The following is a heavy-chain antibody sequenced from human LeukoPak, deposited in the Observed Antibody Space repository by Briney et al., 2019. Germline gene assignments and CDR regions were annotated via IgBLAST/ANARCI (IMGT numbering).Heavy chain of an antibody. J-gene: IGHJ4*02. CDR3: ARGARGAEDFDY. CDR1: GYTFTGYD. CDR2: MNPNSGNT. Sequence: ASVKVSCKASGYTFTGYDINWVRQATGQGLEWMGWMNPNSGNTGYAQKFQGRVTMTRNTSISTAYMELSSLRSEDTAVYYCARGARGAEDFDYWGQGTLVTVSS. V-gene: IGHV1-8*01. D-gene: IGHD3-10*01.